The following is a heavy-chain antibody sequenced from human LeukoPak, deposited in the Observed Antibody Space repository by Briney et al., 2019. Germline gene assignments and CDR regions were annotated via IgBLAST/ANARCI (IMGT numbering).Heavy chain of an antibody. Sequence: ASVKVSCKASRYTFSSYDINWVREAAGQRLEWMGWMNPNTGRTGFAQKFQGRLTMTRDASISTAYMELSSLRSDDTAVYYCARLSQTPDYYSNGGYYYLGYWGQGTPVTVSS. J-gene: IGHJ4*02. CDR3: ARLSQTPDYYSNGGYYYLGY. CDR2: MNPNTGRT. CDR1: RYTFSSYD. D-gene: IGHD3-22*01. V-gene: IGHV1-8*01.